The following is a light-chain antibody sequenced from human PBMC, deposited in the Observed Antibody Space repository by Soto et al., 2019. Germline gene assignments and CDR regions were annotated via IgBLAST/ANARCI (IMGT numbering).Light chain of an antibody. CDR3: SSYAGSNNFV. CDR1: SSDVGYYDY. V-gene: IGLV2-8*01. J-gene: IGLJ1*01. CDR2: EVT. Sequence: QSVLTQPPSASGFPGQSVTISCTGTSSDVGYYDYVSWYQQHPDKAPKLVIYEVTKRPSGVPDRVSASKSGNTASLTVSGLRAEDEADYYCSSYAGSNNFVFGSGTKV.